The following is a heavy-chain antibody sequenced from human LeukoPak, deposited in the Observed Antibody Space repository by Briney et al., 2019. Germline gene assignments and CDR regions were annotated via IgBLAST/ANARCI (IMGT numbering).Heavy chain of an antibody. V-gene: IGHV3-7*01. CDR3: ARPAYTAAYDL. D-gene: IGHD3-16*01. CDR2: MKGDGSEK. Sequence: GGSLRLSCAASGFTFSSYWMSWVRQAPGKGLEWVANMKGDGSEKHYVDSVKGRFTISRDNARNSLYLEMNSLRAEDSAVYYCARPAYTAAYDLWGQGTLVTVSS. J-gene: IGHJ3*01. CDR1: GFTFSSYW.